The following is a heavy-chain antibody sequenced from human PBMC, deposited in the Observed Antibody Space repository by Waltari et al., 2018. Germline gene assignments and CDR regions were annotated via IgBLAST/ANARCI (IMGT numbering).Heavy chain of an antibody. CDR1: GGSISVNPYY. Sequence: QLQLQESGPGLVKPSETLSLTCVVSGGSISVNPYYWGWIRHPPGKGLEWIASILYSGTTYYNPSLMRRVSISVDTSQNQFSLRLSSLTAADTAIYYCARGLCADVANCYSGTNNFFDPWGQGTLVTVSS. CDR3: ARGLCADVANCYSGTNNFFDP. D-gene: IGHD2-15*01. V-gene: IGHV4-39*01. J-gene: IGHJ5*02. CDR2: ILYSGTT.